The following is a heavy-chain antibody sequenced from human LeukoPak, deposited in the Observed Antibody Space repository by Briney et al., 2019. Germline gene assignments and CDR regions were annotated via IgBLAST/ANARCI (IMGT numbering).Heavy chain of an antibody. Sequence: SETLSLTCAVSGGSISTYYWTWIRQPPGKGLEWIGYIYYSGSTNYNPSLKSRVTILLDTSKSQFSLKLSSVTAADTAVYYCARRFAVNPRYAFDIWGQGTMVTVSS. J-gene: IGHJ3*02. D-gene: IGHD4-17*01. CDR3: ARRFAVNPRYAFDI. CDR2: IYYSGST. V-gene: IGHV4-59*08. CDR1: GGSISTYY.